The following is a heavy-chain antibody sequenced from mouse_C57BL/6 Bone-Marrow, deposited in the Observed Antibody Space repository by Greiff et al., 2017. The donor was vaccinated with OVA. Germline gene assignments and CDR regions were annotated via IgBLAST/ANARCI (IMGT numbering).Heavy chain of an antibody. J-gene: IGHJ2*01. CDR3: TAYRC. V-gene: IGHV14-4*01. Sequence: EVKLMESGAELVRPGASVKLSCTASGFNIKDDYMHWVKERPEQGLEWIGWIDPENGDTEYASKFQGKATITADTSSETVYLHLSSLTSEDTAVYYCTAYRCWGQGTTLTVSS. CDR2: IDPENGDT. CDR1: GFNIKDDY.